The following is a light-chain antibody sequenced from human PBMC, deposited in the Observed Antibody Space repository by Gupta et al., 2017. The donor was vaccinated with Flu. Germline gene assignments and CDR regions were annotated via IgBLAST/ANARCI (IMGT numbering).Light chain of an antibody. CDR3: CSYAGSRTFAV. J-gene: IGLJ2*01. CDR2: EVI. V-gene: IGLV2-23*02. Sequence: SDIGTFDLVSWYRQLPGKAPQLLIYEVIKRHPGVSDRFSGSRSGNTASLTISGLLTEDEADYYCCSYAGSRTFAVFGGGTQLTVL. CDR1: SDIGTFDL.